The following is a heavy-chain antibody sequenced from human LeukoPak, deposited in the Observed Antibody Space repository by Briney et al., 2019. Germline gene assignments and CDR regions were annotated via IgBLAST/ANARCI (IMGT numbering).Heavy chain of an antibody. D-gene: IGHD5-12*01. CDR2: ISSTGSTI. J-gene: IGHJ4*02. CDR1: GFTFSSYS. V-gene: IGHV3-48*04. CDR3: ARDVSFSGYRFDY. Sequence: PGGSLRLSCAVSGFTFSSYSMNWVRQAPGEGLEWVSYISSTGSTIYYADSVEGRFTISRDNAKNSLYLQMISLRVEDTAVYYCARDVSFSGYRFDYWGQGTLVTVSS.